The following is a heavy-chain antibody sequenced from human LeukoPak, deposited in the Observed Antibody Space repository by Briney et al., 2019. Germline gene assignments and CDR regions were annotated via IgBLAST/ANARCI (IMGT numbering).Heavy chain of an antibody. CDR1: GYTFTSYD. CDR3: ARGVSAVTTFYDY. D-gene: IGHD4-17*01. CDR2: MNPNSGST. V-gene: IGHV1-8*01. J-gene: IGHJ4*02. Sequence: ASVKVSCKASGYTFTSYDINWVRQATGQGLEWMGWMNPNSGSTGYAQKFQGRVTMTRNTSISTAYMELSSLRSEDTAVYYCARGVSAVTTFYDYWGLGTLVTVSS.